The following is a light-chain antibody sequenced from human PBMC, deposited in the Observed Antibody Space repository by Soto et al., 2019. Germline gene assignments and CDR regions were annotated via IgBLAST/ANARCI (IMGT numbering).Light chain of an antibody. J-gene: IGLJ2*01. V-gene: IGLV2-23*01. CDR1: SSDVGSYNL. Sequence: QAVVTQPASVSGSPGQSITISCTGTSSDVGSYNLVSWYQQHPGKAPKLMIYEGSKRPSGVSNRFSGSKSGNTASLTISGLQAEDEADYYCCSYAGSGVVFGGGTQLTVL. CDR3: CSYAGSGVV. CDR2: EGS.